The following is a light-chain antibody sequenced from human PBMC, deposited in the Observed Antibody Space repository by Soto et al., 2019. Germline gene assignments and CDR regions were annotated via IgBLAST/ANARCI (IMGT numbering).Light chain of an antibody. J-gene: IGKJ1*01. CDR3: QQSYTTPRT. CDR1: QSIRTA. CDR2: GAS. V-gene: IGKV1-39*01. Sequence: QMTQSPSSLSASVGARITITCRASQSIRTALNWYQQKPGKAPRLLIYGASTLQSGVPSRFSGSGSATDFTLTVSSLQPEDSAIYYCQQSYTTPRTFGKGTKVEV.